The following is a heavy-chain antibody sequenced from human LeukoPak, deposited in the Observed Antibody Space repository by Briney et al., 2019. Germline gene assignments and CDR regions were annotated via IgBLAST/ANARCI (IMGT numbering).Heavy chain of an antibody. J-gene: IGHJ4*02. CDR2: TSGSGGST. Sequence: GGTLRLSCAASGFTFSSYGMSWVRQAPGKGLEWVSATSGSGGSTYYADSVKGRFTISRDNSKNTLHLQMNSMRAEATAEQHCEKDPMATIPMDYFDFWGQGTLVTVSS. CDR1: GFTFSSYG. CDR3: EKDPMATIPMDYFDF. D-gene: IGHD5-24*01. V-gene: IGHV3-23*01.